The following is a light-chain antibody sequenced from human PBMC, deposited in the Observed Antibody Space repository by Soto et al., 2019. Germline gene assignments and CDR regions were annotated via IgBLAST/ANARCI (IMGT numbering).Light chain of an antibody. Sequence: QSVLTQPASVSGSPGQSITISCTGTSSDVGGYNYVSWYQQHPGTAPKLMIYEVSNRPSGVSNRFSGSKAGNTASLPIAGLQAEDEVDDSCSSYTTRSTPCVFGTGTKGPVL. CDR3: SSYTTRSTPCV. CDR1: SSDVGGYNY. J-gene: IGLJ1*01. CDR2: EVS. V-gene: IGLV2-14*01.